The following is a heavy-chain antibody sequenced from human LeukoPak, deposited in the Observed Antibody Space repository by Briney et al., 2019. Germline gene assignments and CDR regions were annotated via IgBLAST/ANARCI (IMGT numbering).Heavy chain of an antibody. Sequence: SETLSLTCAVSGGSFSGYYWTWIRQTPEKGLEWIGEMNPSGSTSYNPSLKSRVTISVDTSKNQFSLKLSSVTAEDTAVYYCARGRQDVTMIVVVMTAVSYYLDVWGKGTTVTVS. J-gene: IGHJ6*03. V-gene: IGHV4-34*01. CDR3: ARGRQDVTMIVVVMTAVSYYLDV. CDR2: MNPSGST. D-gene: IGHD3-22*01. CDR1: GGSFSGYY.